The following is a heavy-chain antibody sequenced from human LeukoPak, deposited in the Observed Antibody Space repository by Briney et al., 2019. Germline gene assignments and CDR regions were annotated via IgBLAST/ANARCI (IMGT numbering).Heavy chain of an antibody. CDR2: ISYDGSNK. CDR1: GFTFSSYG. J-gene: IGHJ4*02. CDR3: AKDLVVWTTVVTPYFDY. Sequence: GRSLRLSCAASGFTFSSYGMHWVRQAPGKGLEWVAVISYDGSNKYYADSVKGRFTISRDNSKNTLYLQMNSLRAEDTAVYYCAKDLVVWTTVVTPYFDYWGQGTLVTVSS. D-gene: IGHD4-23*01. V-gene: IGHV3-30*18.